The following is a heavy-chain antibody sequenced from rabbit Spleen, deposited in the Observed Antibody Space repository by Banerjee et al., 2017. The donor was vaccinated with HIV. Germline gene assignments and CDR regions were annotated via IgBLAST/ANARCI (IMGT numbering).Heavy chain of an antibody. V-gene: IGHV1S7*01. CDR3: VRGASTSGYYSF. Sequence: QLVESGGGLVQPGGSLKLSCKASGFDFSSYYMSWVRQTPGKGLEWIGYFDVVFGGTYYAIWVNGQFPISSHNAQNTLYLQLNSLTAADTATYFCVRGASTSGYYSFWGQGTLVTVS. CDR2: FDVVFGGT. D-gene: IGHD1-1*01. J-gene: IGHJ3*01. CDR1: GFDFSSYY.